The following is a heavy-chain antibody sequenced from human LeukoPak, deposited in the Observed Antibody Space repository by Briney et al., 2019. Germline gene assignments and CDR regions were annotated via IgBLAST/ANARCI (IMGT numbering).Heavy chain of an antibody. CDR3: ARRNGGNSGFDY. CDR2: IYYGGST. V-gene: IGHV4-39*01. D-gene: IGHD4-23*01. J-gene: IGHJ4*02. CDR1: GGSISSSTY. Sequence: RPSETLSLTCTVSGGSISSSTYWGWIRQPPGKGLEWIGNIYYGGSTYYNPSLKSRVTISVDTSKNQLSLKMSSVTAADTAVYYCARRNGGNSGFDYWGQGSLVTVSS.